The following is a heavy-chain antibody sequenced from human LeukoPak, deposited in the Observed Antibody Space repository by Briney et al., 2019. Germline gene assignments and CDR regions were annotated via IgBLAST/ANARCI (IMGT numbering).Heavy chain of an antibody. D-gene: IGHD5/OR15-5a*01. CDR3: ARDSVFDI. CDR1: GYTFTGYY. J-gene: IGHJ3*02. V-gene: IGHV1-2*02. CDR2: INPNSGGT. Sequence: ASVKVSCRASGYTFTGYYVHWVRQAPGQGLEWMGWINPNSGGTNYAQKFQGRVTMTGDTSISTAYMELSRLRSDDTAVYYCARDSVFDIWGQGTMVTVSS.